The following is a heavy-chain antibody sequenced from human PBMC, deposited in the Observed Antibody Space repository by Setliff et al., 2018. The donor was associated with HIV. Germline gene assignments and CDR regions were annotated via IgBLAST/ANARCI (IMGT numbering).Heavy chain of an antibody. V-gene: IGHV4-39*01. Sequence: ETLSLTCTVSGGSISSSSYYWGWIRQPPGKGLEWIGSIYYSGSTYYNPSLKSRVTISVDTSKNQFSLKLSSVTAADTAVYYCARGAIAVAGISYYYYGMDVWGQGTTVT. CDR1: GGSISSSSYY. D-gene: IGHD6-19*01. CDR2: IYYSGST. CDR3: ARGAIAVAGISYYYYGMDV. J-gene: IGHJ6*02.